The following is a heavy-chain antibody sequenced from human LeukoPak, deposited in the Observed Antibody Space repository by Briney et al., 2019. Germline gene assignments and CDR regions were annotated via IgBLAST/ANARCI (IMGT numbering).Heavy chain of an antibody. CDR2: VNLQGST. J-gene: IGHJ4*02. V-gene: IGHV4-4*02. CDR1: GGSISNTSW. Sequence: SETLSLTCGVSGGSISNTSWSSWFRQPPGKGLEWIGEVNLQGSTNYNPSLKSRVAISVDKSENHISLKLTSVTAADTAVYYCAREGGPYRPLDYSGQGTLVTVAS. CDR3: AREGGPYRPLDY.